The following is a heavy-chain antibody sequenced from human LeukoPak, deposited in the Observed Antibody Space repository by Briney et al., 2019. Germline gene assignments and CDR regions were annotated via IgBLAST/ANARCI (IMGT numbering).Heavy chain of an antibody. Sequence: GGSLRLSCAASGFTFSTYDMSWVRQAPGKGLEWVSTIKSGGSTYYADSVKGRITISRDNSKNTLYLQMDSLRAADTAVYYCAKGAWNDFWGQGTLVTVSS. D-gene: IGHD1-1*01. CDR3: AKGAWNDF. V-gene: IGHV3-23*01. J-gene: IGHJ4*02. CDR2: IKSGGST. CDR1: GFTFSTYD.